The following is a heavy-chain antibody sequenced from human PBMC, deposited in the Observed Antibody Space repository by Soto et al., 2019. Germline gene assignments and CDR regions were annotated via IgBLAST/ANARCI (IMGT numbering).Heavy chain of an antibody. D-gene: IGHD6-19*01. J-gene: IGHJ4*02. CDR1: GDSFNNYP. CDR2: IIPALGTI. CDR3: ASSYGISWYGDY. V-gene: IGHV1-69*06. Sequence: SLKVSCKASGDSFNNYPVTWVRQAPGQGLEWMGGIIPALGTINYAQKFEGRVILTADTSTNTAYMELSSLRSEDTAVYYCASSYGISWYGDYWGQGTLVTVSS.